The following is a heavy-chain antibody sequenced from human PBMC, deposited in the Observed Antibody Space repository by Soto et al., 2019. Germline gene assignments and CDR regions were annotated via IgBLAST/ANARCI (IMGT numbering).Heavy chain of an antibody. CDR2: INHSGST. D-gene: IGHD6-6*01. CDR3: ARGPRIAARPNSPYNWFDP. V-gene: IGHV4-34*01. J-gene: IGHJ5*02. CDR1: GGSFSGYY. Sequence: SETLSLTCAVYGGSFSGYYWSWIRQPPGKGLEWIGEINHSGSTNYNPSLKSRVTISVDTSKNQFSLKLSSVTAADTAVYYCARGPRIAARPNSPYNWFDPWGQGTLVTVSS.